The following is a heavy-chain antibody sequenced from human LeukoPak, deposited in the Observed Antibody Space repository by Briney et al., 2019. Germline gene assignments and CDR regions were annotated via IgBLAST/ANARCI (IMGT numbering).Heavy chain of an antibody. D-gene: IGHD6-19*01. CDR1: GGSVSSGSYY. Sequence: SETLSLTCTVSGGSVSSGSYYWSWIRQPPGKELEWIGYVFYSGDTDYNPSLKSRVTVSVDTPKNQFSLELSSVTAADTAVYYCARSPPRSGSLYYFDYWGQGILVTVSS. CDR2: VFYSGDT. V-gene: IGHV4-61*01. CDR3: ARSPPRSGSLYYFDY. J-gene: IGHJ4*02.